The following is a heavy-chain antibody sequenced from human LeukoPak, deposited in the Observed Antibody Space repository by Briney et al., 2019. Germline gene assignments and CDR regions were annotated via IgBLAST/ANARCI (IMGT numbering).Heavy chain of an antibody. CDR1: GFTFSSYS. V-gene: IGHV3-21*01. D-gene: IGHD3-16*01. CDR3: ARDRLVVSFAPNGMDV. Sequence: GGSLRLSCAASGFTFSSYSMNWVRQAPGKGLEWVSSISSSSSYIYYADSVKGRFTISRDNAKNSLYLQMNILRAEDTAVYYCARDRLVVSFAPNGMDVWGQGTTVTVSS. J-gene: IGHJ6*02. CDR2: ISSSSSYI.